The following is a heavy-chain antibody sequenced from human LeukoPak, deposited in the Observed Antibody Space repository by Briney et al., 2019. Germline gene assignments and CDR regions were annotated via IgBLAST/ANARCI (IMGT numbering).Heavy chain of an antibody. D-gene: IGHD2-15*01. Sequence: GGSLRLSCTASGFTFSSYSMNWVRQAPGKGLEWGSYISGSGTSIYDADSVKGRFTTSRDNAKHYLYLQMNSLRAEDTALYYCAKVYCSGGSCHWAFDYWGQGTLVTVSS. CDR3: AKVYCSGGSCHWAFDY. J-gene: IGHJ4*02. V-gene: IGHV3-48*04. CDR2: ISGSGTSI. CDR1: GFTFSSYS.